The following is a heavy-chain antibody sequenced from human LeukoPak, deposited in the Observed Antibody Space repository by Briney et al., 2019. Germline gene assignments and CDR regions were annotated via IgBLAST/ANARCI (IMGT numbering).Heavy chain of an antibody. Sequence: PGGSLRLSCAASGFTFSSYAMSWVRQAPGKGLEWVSGISGSGGSTYYADSVKGRFTISRDNSKNTLYLQMNSLRAEDTAVYYCAKVHSSGWSYMDVWGKGTTVTISS. V-gene: IGHV3-23*01. CDR2: ISGSGGST. CDR3: AKVHSSGWSYMDV. CDR1: GFTFSSYA. J-gene: IGHJ6*03. D-gene: IGHD6-19*01.